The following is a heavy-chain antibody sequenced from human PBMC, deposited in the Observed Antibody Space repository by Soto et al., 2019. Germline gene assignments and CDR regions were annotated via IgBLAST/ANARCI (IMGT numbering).Heavy chain of an antibody. CDR2: ISDYNGNT. J-gene: IGHJ6*02. Sequence: QVQLVQSGAEVRKPGASVKVSCKASGYTFSNYGLSWVRQAPGQGLEWMGWISDYNGNTHYAQKFQGRLIMTTDTSTWKAYLELVSLTSESPSVYFCAREVDYYGSGTYSPPRYYGMDVWGQGTTVTVSS. D-gene: IGHD3-10*01. CDR3: AREVDYYGSGTYSPPRYYGMDV. V-gene: IGHV1-18*01. CDR1: GYTFSNYG.